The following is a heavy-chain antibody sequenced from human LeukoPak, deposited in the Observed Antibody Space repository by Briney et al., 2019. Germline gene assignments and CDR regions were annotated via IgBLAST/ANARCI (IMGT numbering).Heavy chain of an antibody. J-gene: IGHJ4*02. CDR2: IYYSGST. Sequence: PSETLSLTCTVSGGSISSYYWSWIRQPPGKGLEWIGYIYYSGSTNYNPSLKSRVTISVDTSKNQFSLKLSSVTAADTAVYYCARQYSWYGDFDYWGQGTLVTVSS. V-gene: IGHV4-59*08. D-gene: IGHD6-13*01. CDR1: GGSISSYY. CDR3: ARQYSWYGDFDY.